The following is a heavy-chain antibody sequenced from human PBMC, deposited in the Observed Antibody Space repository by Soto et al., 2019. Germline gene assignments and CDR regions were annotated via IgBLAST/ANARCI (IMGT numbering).Heavy chain of an antibody. V-gene: IGHV3-21*01. CDR1: GFTFSGYS. J-gene: IGHJ5*02. Sequence: PGGSLRLSCAASGFTFSGYSMNWVRQAPGKGLEWVSSISSSSSYIYYADSVKGRFTISRDNAKKSLYLQMNSLRAEDTAVYYCARNEYSGSRNWFDPWGQGTLVTVSS. D-gene: IGHD1-26*01. CDR3: ARNEYSGSRNWFDP. CDR2: ISSSSSYI.